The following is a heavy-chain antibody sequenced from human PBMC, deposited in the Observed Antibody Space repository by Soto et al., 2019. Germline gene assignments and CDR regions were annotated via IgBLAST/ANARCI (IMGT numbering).Heavy chain of an antibody. J-gene: IGHJ5*02. CDR1: GFTFSSYA. Sequence: QVQLVESGGGVVQPGRFRRISCAASGFTFSSYAMHWVRQAPGKGLEWVAVISYDGSNKYYANCVKGRFTISRDNSKNTLYLQMNSLRAEDTAVYYCAREEGDYDSSGYFDPWGQGTLVTVSS. D-gene: IGHD3-22*01. CDR3: AREEGDYDSSGYFDP. CDR2: ISYDGSNK. V-gene: IGHV3-30-3*01.